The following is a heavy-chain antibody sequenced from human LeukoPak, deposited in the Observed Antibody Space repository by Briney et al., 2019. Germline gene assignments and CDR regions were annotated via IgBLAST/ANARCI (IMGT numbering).Heavy chain of an antibody. Sequence: PGRSLRLSCAASGFTFSDFGFHWVRQTPGKGLEWVAVIFYDGSKKFYTDSVEGRFTISRDNAKNSLYLQMSSLRVEDTAVYYCARGAAGGDFDYWGQGTLVTVSS. CDR1: GFTFSDFG. D-gene: IGHD6-13*01. J-gene: IGHJ4*02. V-gene: IGHV3-30*12. CDR3: ARGAAGGDFDY. CDR2: IFYDGSKK.